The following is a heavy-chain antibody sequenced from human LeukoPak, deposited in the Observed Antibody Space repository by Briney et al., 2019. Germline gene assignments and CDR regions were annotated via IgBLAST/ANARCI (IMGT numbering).Heavy chain of an antibody. CDR2: IWYDGSNK. CDR3: ARARTTRGFDY. CDR1: GFTFSSYW. Sequence: GGSLRLSCAASGFTFSSYWMSWVRQAPGKGLEWVAFIWYDGSNKYYADSVKGRFTISRDNSKNTRYLQMNSLRAEDTAVYYCARARTTRGFDYWGQGTLVTVSS. J-gene: IGHJ4*02. V-gene: IGHV3-33*08. D-gene: IGHD4-17*01.